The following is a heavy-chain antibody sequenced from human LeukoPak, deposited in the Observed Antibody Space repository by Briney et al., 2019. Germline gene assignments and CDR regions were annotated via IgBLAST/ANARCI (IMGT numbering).Heavy chain of an antibody. D-gene: IGHD6-6*01. CDR2: IYYSGST. CDR1: GGSFSGYY. CDR3: ARAEYSSSLTVHY. Sequence: PSETLSLTCAVYGGSFSGYYWSWIRQPPGKGLEWIGYIYYSGSTNYNPSLKSRVTISVDTSKNQFSLRLSSVTAADTAVYYCARAEYSSSLTVHYWGQGTLVTVSS. J-gene: IGHJ4*02. V-gene: IGHV4-59*01.